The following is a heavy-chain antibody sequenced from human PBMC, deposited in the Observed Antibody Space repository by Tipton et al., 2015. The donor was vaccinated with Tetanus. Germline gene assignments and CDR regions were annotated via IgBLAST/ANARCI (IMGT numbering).Heavy chain of an antibody. V-gene: IGHV4-34*01. CDR1: GGSFSGYY. D-gene: IGHD6-13*01. CDR2: INHSGST. Sequence: TLSLTCAVYGGSFSGYYWSWIRQPPGKGLEWIGEINHSGSTNYNPSLKSRVTISVDTSKNQFSLKLSSVTAADTAVYYRVSESKSSTAAFDYWGQGTRVTVPS. J-gene: IGHJ4*02. CDR3: VSESKSSTAAFDY.